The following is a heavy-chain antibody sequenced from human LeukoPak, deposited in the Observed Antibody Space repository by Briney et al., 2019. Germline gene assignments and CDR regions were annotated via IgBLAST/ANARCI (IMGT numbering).Heavy chain of an antibody. CDR2: IYYGGST. Sequence: SETLSLTCTVSGGSISSYYWSWIRQPPGKGLEWIGYIYYGGSTNYNPSLKSRVTISVDTSKNQFSLKLSSVTAADTAVYYCARGPYSGSFNFDYWGQGTLVTVSS. CDR1: GGSISSYY. V-gene: IGHV4-59*01. J-gene: IGHJ4*02. CDR3: ARGPYSGSFNFDY. D-gene: IGHD1-26*01.